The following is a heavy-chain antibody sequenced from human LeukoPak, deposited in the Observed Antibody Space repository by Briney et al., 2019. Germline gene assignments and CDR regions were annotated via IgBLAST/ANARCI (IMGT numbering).Heavy chain of an antibody. V-gene: IGHV5-51*01. D-gene: IGHD6-13*01. J-gene: IGHJ4*02. CDR3: ARKANGMAAPFDS. CDR1: GYNFSNYW. CDR2: IYPGDSDT. Sequence: GESLKISCEASGYNFSNYWINWVRQKPGKGLEWMGIIYPGDSDTRCGPSFQGHVTISADRSANTAYLQWSRLEASDTAKYFCARKANGMAAPFDSWAQGTLVTVSS.